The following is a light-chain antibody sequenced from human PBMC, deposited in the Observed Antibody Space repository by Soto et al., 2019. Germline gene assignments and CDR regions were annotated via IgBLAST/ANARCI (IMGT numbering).Light chain of an antibody. CDR2: AAS. J-gene: IGKJ1*01. CDR3: QHFNSYSEA. CDR1: QTISGY. Sequence: DIQMTQSPSSLAASVGGRVTISCRASQTISGYLNWYQQKPGKGPELLIYAASYLGNGVPSRFSGCGSGTDFTLTISSLQPEEFATYDCQHFNSYSEAVGLRTKGDIK. V-gene: IGKV1-39*01.